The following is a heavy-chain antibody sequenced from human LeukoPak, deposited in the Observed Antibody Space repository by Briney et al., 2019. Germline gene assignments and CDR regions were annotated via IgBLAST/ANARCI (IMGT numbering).Heavy chain of an antibody. Sequence: ASAKVSCKASGYTYTSYDINWVRQATGQGLEWMGWMNPNSGNTGYAQKFQGRVTMTRNTSISTAYMELSSLRSEDTAVYYCARGRWGYCSGGSCPTRRGHVDVWGKGTTVTVSS. V-gene: IGHV1-8*01. D-gene: IGHD2-15*01. CDR1: GYTYTSYD. CDR2: MNPNSGNT. J-gene: IGHJ6*04. CDR3: ARGRWGYCSGGSCPTRRGHVDV.